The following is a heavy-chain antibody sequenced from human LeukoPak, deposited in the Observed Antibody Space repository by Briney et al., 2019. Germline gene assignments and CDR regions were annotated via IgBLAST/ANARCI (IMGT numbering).Heavy chain of an antibody. CDR3: ARAQAADGAYFDY. CDR2: INPNSGGT. Sequence: GASVKVSCKASGYTFTGYYMHWVRQAPGQGLEWMGWINPNSGGTNYAQKFQGRVTMTRDTSISTAYMELSRLRSDDTAVYYCARAQAADGAYFDYWGQGTLVTVSS. J-gene: IGHJ4*02. V-gene: IGHV1-2*02. D-gene: IGHD6-13*01. CDR1: GYTFTGYY.